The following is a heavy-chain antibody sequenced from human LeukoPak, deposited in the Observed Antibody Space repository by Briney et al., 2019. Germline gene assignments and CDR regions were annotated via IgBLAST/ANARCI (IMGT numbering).Heavy chain of an antibody. D-gene: IGHD3-10*01. J-gene: IGHJ4*02. V-gene: IGHV3-43*01. CDR3: AYTAGSGNYEGDY. Sequence: GGPLSLSCAASGFTYDDHTMHWVRQAPGKGLVWFSLSSWDGGSIYYADCVMGRFTISRDNSKNSLYLQMNSLRIEDTALYYCAYTAGSGNYEGDYWGQGTLVTVSS. CDR1: GFTYDDHT. CDR2: SSWDGGSI.